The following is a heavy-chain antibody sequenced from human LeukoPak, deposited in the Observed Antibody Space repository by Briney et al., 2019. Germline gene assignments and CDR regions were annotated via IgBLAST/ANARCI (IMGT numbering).Heavy chain of an antibody. J-gene: IGHJ4*02. D-gene: IGHD3-10*01. CDR3: ARVYSRSGEYRVD. CDR1: GVSISSYY. Sequence: KPSETLSLTCTVSGVSISSYYWTWIRQPPGKGLEWIGYIYYSGSTNYNPSLKSRVTISLDTSKNQFSLKLTSVTAADTAVFYCARVYSRSGEYRVDWGQGTLVTVSS. CDR2: IYYSGST. V-gene: IGHV4-59*01.